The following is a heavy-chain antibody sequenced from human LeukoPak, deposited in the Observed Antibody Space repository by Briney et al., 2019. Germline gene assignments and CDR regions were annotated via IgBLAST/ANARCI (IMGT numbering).Heavy chain of an antibody. V-gene: IGHV4-34*01. J-gene: IGHJ5*02. CDR2: INHSGST. Sequence: PSEALSLTCAVYGGSFSGYYWSWIRQPPGKGLEWIGEINHSGSTNYNPSLKSRVTISVDTSKNQFSLKLSSVTAADTAVYYCARVTMIVVVTRANWFDPWGQGTLVTVSS. CDR1: GGSFSGYY. CDR3: ARVTMIVVVTRANWFDP. D-gene: IGHD3-22*01.